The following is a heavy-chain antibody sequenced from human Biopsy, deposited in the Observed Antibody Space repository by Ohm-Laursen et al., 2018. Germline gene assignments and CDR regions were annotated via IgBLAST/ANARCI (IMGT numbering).Heavy chain of an antibody. J-gene: IGHJ4*02. V-gene: IGHV3-11*01. CDR1: GFSFSDYH. CDR3: ASDLNGDPSAFDY. Sequence: GSLRLSCAASGFSFSDYHMRWIRQAPGRGLEWVSYISGGGTIYYGDSMKGRVTISRDNAKNTLFLQMNSLRAADTAIYYCASDLNGDPSAFDYWGQGTPVTVSS. CDR2: ISGGGTI. D-gene: IGHD4-17*01.